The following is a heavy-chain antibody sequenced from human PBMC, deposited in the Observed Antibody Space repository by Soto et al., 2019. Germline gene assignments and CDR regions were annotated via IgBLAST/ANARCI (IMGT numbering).Heavy chain of an antibody. CDR2: IDWDDDK. D-gene: IGHD3-9*01. V-gene: IGHV2-70*01. CDR1: GFSLSTSGMC. J-gene: IGHJ6*02. Sequence: GSGPTLVNPTQTLTLTCTFSGFSLSTSGMCVSWIRQPPGKALEWLALIDWDDDKYYSTSLKTRLTISKDTSKNQVVLTMTNMDLVETATYYCARTFFGSLRFFDLFQPPNPAPMDPSFFGTDVWGQGTTVTVSS. CDR3: ARTFFGSLRFFDLFQPPNPAPMDPSFFGTDV.